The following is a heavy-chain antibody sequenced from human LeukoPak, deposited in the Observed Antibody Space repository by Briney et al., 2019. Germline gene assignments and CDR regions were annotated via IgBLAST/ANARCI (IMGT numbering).Heavy chain of an antibody. Sequence: PSETLSLTCSVSGGSFSGHYWSWIRQPPGKGLEWIAYIYYSGSTNYNPSLKSRVTMSVDTSKNQFSLKLSSVTAANTAVYYCARGRDWFDPWGQGTLVTVSS. CDR2: IYYSGST. CDR1: GGSFSGHY. V-gene: IGHV4-59*11. J-gene: IGHJ5*02. CDR3: ARGRDWFDP.